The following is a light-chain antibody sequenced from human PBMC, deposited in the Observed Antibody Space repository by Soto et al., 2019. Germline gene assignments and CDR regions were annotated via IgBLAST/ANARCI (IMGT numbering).Light chain of an antibody. CDR2: GAS. CDR1: QSVNSN. CDR3: QQYNNWPPYT. V-gene: IGKV3-15*01. Sequence: EIWMTQAPATLSVSPGERATLSCRASQSVNSNLAWYQQKPGQAPSLLIYGASTRATGVPARFSGSGSGTEFTLTISSLQSEDFAVYYCQQYNNWPPYTFGQGTKLEIK. J-gene: IGKJ2*01.